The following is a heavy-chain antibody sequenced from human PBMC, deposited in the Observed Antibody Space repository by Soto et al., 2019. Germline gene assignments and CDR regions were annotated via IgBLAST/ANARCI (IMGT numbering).Heavy chain of an antibody. V-gene: IGHV4-34*01. Sequence: PXETLSLTCAVYGWSFSGYYWSWIRQPPGKGLDWIGEINHSGSTNYNPSLKSRVTISVDTSKNQFSLKLSSVTAADTAVYYCAITRPVYYYYGMDVWGQGTTVTVSS. CDR3: AITRPVYYYYGMDV. CDR2: INHSGST. CDR1: GWSFSGYY. D-gene: IGHD2-15*01. J-gene: IGHJ6*02.